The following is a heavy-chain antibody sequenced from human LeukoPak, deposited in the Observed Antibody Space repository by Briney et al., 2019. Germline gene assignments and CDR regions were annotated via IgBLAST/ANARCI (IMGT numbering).Heavy chain of an antibody. J-gene: IGHJ4*02. CDR3: ARDRRGGLMVYGDFYFDY. V-gene: IGHV4-4*07. Sequence: SETLSLTCTVSGGSISSYYWSWIRQPAGKGLEWIGRIYTSGSTNYNPSLKSRVTMPVDTSKNQFSLKLSSVTAADTAVYYCARDRRGGLMVYGDFYFDYWGQGTLVTVSS. CDR2: IYTSGST. D-gene: IGHD2-8*01. CDR1: GGSISSYY.